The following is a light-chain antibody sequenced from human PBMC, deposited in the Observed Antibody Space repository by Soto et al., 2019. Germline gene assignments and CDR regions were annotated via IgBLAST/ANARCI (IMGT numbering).Light chain of an antibody. CDR2: EAT. CDR3: CSYAPSATRV. Sequence: QSVLTQPVSVSGSPGQSVTISCSGTSDDVGCYDLVSWYQQHPGKVPKLIIYEATRRPSGISIRFSGSKSGNTASLTISGLSADDDADYYCCSYAPSATRVFGGGIKVTVL. V-gene: IGLV2-23*01. CDR1: SDDVGCYDL. J-gene: IGLJ3*02.